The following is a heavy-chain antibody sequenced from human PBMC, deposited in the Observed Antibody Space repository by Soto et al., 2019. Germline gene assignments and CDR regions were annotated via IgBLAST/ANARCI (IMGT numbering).Heavy chain of an antibody. CDR3: ARGGASSKYFDY. D-gene: IGHD2-15*01. Sequence: SSETLSLTCTVSGVSVSSYYWSWIRQPPGKEPEWIGFISYTGSPNYSPSLKSRVTISVDTSKNQFSLNLSSVTAADTAVYYCARGGASSKYFDYWGQGTLVTVSS. CDR1: GVSVSSYY. V-gene: IGHV4-59*02. J-gene: IGHJ4*02. CDR2: ISYTGSP.